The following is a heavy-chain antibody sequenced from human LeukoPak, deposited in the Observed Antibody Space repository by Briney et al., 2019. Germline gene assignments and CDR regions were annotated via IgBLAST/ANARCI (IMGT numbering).Heavy chain of an antibody. D-gene: IGHD3-3*01. J-gene: IGHJ3*02. V-gene: IGHV4-34*01. Sequence: SETLSLTGAVYGGSFSGYYWSWIRQPPGKGLEWIGEINHSGSTNYNPSLKSRVTISVDTSKNQFSLKLSSVTAADTAVYYCARCPPTYYDFWSGYYSDAFDIWGQGTMVTVSS. CDR3: ARCPPTYYDFWSGYYSDAFDI. CDR1: GGSFSGYY. CDR2: INHSGST.